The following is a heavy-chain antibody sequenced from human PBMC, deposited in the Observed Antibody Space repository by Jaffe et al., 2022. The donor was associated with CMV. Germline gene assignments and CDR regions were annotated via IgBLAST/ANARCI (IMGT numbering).Heavy chain of an antibody. V-gene: IGHV3-15*01. CDR3: TTRGRVPRWEAPSSNAFDI. D-gene: IGHD1-1*01. CDR1: GFTFSNAW. Sequence: EVQLVESGGGLVKPGGSLRLSCAASGFTFSNAWMSWVRQAPGKGLEWVGRIKSKTDGGTTDYAAPVKGRFTISRDDSKNTLYLQMNSLKTEDTAVYYCTTRGRVPRWEAPSSNAFDIWGQGTMVTVSS. J-gene: IGHJ3*02. CDR2: IKSKTDGGTT.